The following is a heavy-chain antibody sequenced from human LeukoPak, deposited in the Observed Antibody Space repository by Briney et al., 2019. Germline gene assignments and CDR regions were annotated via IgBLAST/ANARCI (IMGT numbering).Heavy chain of an antibody. V-gene: IGHV4-34*01. CDR3: ARDVRYYYYYYMDV. CDR1: GGSFSGYY. Sequence: PSETLSLTCAVYGGSFSGYYWSWIRQPPGKGLEWIGEINHSGSTNYNPSLKSRVTISVDTSKNQFSLKLSSVTAADTAVYYCARDVRYYYYYYMDVWGKGTTATVSS. J-gene: IGHJ6*03. D-gene: IGHD6-6*01. CDR2: INHSGST.